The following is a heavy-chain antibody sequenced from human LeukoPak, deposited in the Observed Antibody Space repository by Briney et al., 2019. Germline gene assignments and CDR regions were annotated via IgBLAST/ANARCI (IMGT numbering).Heavy chain of an antibody. V-gene: IGHV1-24*01. CDR2: LQPEDVET. D-gene: IGHD4/OR15-4a*01. J-gene: IGHJ4*02. CDR3: AAVLIHGAHLSY. Sequence: ASVKVSCKVSGHTISDLSVHWVRQAPGKGLEWVGDLQPEDVETVYAQSFQGRVTMTEDPSTDTAYMEVNSLRSEDTAVYYCAAVLIHGAHLSYWGQGTLVTVSS. CDR1: GHTISDLS.